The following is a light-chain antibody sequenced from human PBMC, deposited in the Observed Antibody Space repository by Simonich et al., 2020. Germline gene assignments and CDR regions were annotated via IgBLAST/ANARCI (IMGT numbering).Light chain of an antibody. Sequence: IVMTQSPDSLAVSLGERATINCKSSPSVLYSSNNKNYLAWYQQKPGQPPKLLIYCASTRESGVPDRVRGSGSGTDFTLTISSLQAEDVAVYYCQQYYSTPLTFGGGTKVEIK. V-gene: IGKV4-1*01. CDR3: QQYYSTPLT. CDR2: CAS. J-gene: IGKJ4*01. CDR1: PSVLYSSNNKNY.